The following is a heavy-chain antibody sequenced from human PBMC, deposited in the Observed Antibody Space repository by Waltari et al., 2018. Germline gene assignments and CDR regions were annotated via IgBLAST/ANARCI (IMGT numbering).Heavy chain of an antibody. D-gene: IGHD6-13*01. CDR3: AKVAPRTYRSPVPGRDYYYGMDV. CDR2: LVSDGARE. Sequence: EVRLVESGGGLVQPGESLRLSCAASGFTFSRFWMHWVRQAPGKGLVWVARLVSDGARERYADSVKGRFTIARDNAKNTLYLQMKRLGVEDTAVYYCAKVAPRTYRSPVPGRDYYYGMDVWGQGTTVTVFS. J-gene: IGHJ6*02. CDR1: GFTFSRFW. V-gene: IGHV3-74*01.